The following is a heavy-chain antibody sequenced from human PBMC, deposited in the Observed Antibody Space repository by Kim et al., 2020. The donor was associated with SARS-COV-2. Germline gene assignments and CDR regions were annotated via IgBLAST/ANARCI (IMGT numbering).Heavy chain of an antibody. CDR2: IKNTADGGST. Sequence: GGSLRLSCAASGFTFTDAWMIWVRQAPGKGLEWVGRIKNTADGGSTVYAAPVRGRFTISRDDAKYTLYLQMDGLKADDTAVYYCSPRHYSASGAVVFDL. D-gene: IGHD2-15*01. V-gene: IGHV3-15*01. CDR1: GFTFTDAW. J-gene: IGHJ2*01. CDR3: SPRHYSASGAVVFDL.